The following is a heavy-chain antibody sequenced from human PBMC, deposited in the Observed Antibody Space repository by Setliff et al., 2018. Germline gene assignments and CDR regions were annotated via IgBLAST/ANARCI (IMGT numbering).Heavy chain of an antibody. CDR2: IKQDGSEK. CDR1: GFTFSTYW. V-gene: IGHV3-7*01. Sequence: PGGSLRLSCAASGFTFSTYWMSWVRQAPGKGLEWVANIKQDGSEKYYVDSVKGRFSISRDNAKNSPYLQMNSLRVEDTAVYYCARDPHFDSWGQGTLVTVSS. J-gene: IGHJ4*02. CDR3: ARDPHFDS.